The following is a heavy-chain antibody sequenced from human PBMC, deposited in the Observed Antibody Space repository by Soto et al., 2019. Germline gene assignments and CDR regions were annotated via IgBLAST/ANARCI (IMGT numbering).Heavy chain of an antibody. CDR3: TRDQSCHDLGWWFDP. CDR2: IYPDGVNI. Sequence: QVHLVQSGAEVKNPGASVKVSCKAIGYSFTSHYMHWVLQAPGQGLEWMGTIYPDGVNIAHGQEFMCKVRLTKAPSTITVCGELSVVLSGGSAVYCGTRDQSCHDLGWWFDPWGQGPLVTVS. D-gene: IGHD1-1*01. J-gene: IGHJ5*02. V-gene: IGHV1-46*03. CDR1: GYSFTSHY.